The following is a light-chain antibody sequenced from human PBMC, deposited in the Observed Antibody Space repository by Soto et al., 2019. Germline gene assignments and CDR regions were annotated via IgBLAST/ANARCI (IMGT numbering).Light chain of an antibody. V-gene: IGKV1-39*01. Sequence: DIQMTQSPSSLSASIGDRVTITCRASQRIASYLNWYQQKPGKAPKLLIYGASTLQSGVPSRFSGGGSETDFCLTISSLQPADFATYYCQQSYTTPVTFGQGTRLEIK. CDR2: GAS. J-gene: IGKJ5*01. CDR3: QQSYTTPVT. CDR1: QRIASY.